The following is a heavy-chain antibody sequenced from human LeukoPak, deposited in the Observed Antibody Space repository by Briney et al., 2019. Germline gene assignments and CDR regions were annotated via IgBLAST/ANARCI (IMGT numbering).Heavy chain of an antibody. D-gene: IGHD6-13*01. CDR1: GGSISSSNW. CDR3: ARHSSSWSPSPDY. CDR2: IYHSGST. Sequence: PSGTLSLTCAVSGGSISSSNWWSWVRQPPGKGLEWIGEIYHSGSTNYNPSLKSRVTISVDKSKNQFSLKLSSVTAADTAVYYCARHSSSWSPSPDYWGQGTLVTVSA. J-gene: IGHJ4*02. V-gene: IGHV4-4*02.